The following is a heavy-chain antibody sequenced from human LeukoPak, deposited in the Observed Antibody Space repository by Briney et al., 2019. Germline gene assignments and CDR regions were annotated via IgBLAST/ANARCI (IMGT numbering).Heavy chain of an antibody. V-gene: IGHV3-23*01. CDR2: ISGSDGST. CDR1: GFTFSNYA. D-gene: IGHD3-10*01. J-gene: IGHJ4*02. Sequence: GGSLRLSCAASGFTFSNYALNWVRQAPGKGLEWVSGISGSDGSTYYADSVKGRFTISRDNSKNTLYLQMNSLRAEDTAVYYCAKGWFGELLLFDYWGQGTLVTVSS. CDR3: AKGWFGELLLFDY.